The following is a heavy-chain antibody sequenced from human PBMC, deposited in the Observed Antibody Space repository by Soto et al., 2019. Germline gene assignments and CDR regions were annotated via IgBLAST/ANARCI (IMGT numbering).Heavy chain of an antibody. CDR3: ARQYYDILTGYYKALNY. J-gene: IGHJ4*02. Sequence: ASVKVSCKASGYTFTGYYMHWVRQAPGQGLEWMGWINPNSGGTNYAQKFRGRVTMTRDTSISTAYMELSRLRSDDTAVYYCARQYYDILTGYYKALNYWGQGTLVTVSS. CDR2: INPNSGGT. CDR1: GYTFTGYY. V-gene: IGHV1-2*02. D-gene: IGHD3-9*01.